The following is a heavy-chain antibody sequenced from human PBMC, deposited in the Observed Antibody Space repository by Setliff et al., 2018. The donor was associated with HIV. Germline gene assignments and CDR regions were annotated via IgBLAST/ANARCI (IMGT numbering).Heavy chain of an antibody. D-gene: IGHD3-3*01. CDR1: RSPFNSHT. CDR2: IIPILGVA. CDR3: VSGVQSPPHYSYYYMDV. J-gene: IGHJ6*03. V-gene: IGHV1-69*02. Sequence: EASVKVSCKASRSPFNSHTINWVRQAPGQGLDWMGRIIPILGVANYAQRFQGKVTITADKSTSTAYMELTSLRFDDTAMYYCVSGVQSPPHYSYYYMDVWGEGTMVTVSS.